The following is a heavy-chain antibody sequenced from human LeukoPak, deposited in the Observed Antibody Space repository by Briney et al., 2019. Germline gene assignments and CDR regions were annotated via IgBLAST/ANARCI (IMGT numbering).Heavy chain of an antibody. CDR2: ISYIGST. Sequence: SETLSLTCAVSADSFSSHYWTWLRQAPGKGLEWIGYISYIGSTNYNPSLKSRVTISIDTPKNQFSLKLSSVTAADTAVYYCARDLVTVTKGFDIWGQGTMVSVSS. D-gene: IGHD4-17*01. J-gene: IGHJ3*02. CDR3: ARDLVTVTKGFDI. CDR1: ADSFSSHY. V-gene: IGHV4-59*11.